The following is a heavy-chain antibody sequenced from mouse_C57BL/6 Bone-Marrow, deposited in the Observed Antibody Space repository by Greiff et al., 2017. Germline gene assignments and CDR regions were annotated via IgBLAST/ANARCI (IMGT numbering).Heavy chain of an antibody. D-gene: IGHD2-3*01. CDR1: GYAFSSYW. Sequence: QVQLQQSGAELVKPGASVKISCKASGYAFSSYWMNWVKQRPGKGLEWIGQIYPGDGDTNYNGKFKGKATLTADKSSSTAYMQLSGLTSEDSAVYFCERGWLLGYAMDYWGQGTSVTVSS. J-gene: IGHJ4*01. CDR3: ERGWLLGYAMDY. CDR2: IYPGDGDT. V-gene: IGHV1-80*01.